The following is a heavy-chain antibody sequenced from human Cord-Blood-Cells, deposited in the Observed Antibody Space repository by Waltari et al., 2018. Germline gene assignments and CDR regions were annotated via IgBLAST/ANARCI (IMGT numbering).Heavy chain of an antibody. CDR2: ISWNSGSI. V-gene: IGHV3-9*01. J-gene: IGHJ4*02. CDR3: AKDFEYSSSYFDY. CDR1: GFTFDDYA. D-gene: IGHD6-6*01. Sequence: EVQLVESGGGLVQPGRSLRLSCAASGFTFDDYAMHWVRQAPGKGLEWVSGISWNSGSIGYADSVKGRFAIFRDNAKNSLYLQMNSLRAEDTALYYCAKDFEYSSSYFDYWGQGTLVTVSS.